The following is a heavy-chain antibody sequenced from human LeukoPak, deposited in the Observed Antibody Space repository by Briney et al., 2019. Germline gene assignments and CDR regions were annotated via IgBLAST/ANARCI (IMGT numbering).Heavy chain of an antibody. D-gene: IGHD6-19*01. J-gene: IGHJ4*02. CDR3: ATEVAVAGTNYFDY. V-gene: IGHV1-24*01. CDR1: GYTLTELS. CDR2: FDPEDGET. Sequence: ASVKVSCKVSGYTLTELSMHWVRQAPGKGLEWMGGFDPEDGETIHAQKFQGRVTMTEDTSTDTAYMELSSLRSEDTAVYYCATEVAVAGTNYFDYWGQGTLVTVSS.